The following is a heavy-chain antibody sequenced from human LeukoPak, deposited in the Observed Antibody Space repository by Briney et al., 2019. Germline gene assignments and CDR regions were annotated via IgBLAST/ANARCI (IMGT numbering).Heavy chain of an antibody. V-gene: IGHV1-69*05. CDR2: IIPIFGTA. CDR3: ARVVRRESYYMDV. D-gene: IGHD1-26*01. J-gene: IGHJ6*03. CDR1: GYTFTGYY. Sequence: GASVKVSCKASGYTFTGYYMHWVRQAPGQGLEWMGGIIPIFGTANYAQKFQGRVTITTDESTSTAYMELSSLRSEDTAVYYCARVVRRESYYMDVWGKGTTVTVSS.